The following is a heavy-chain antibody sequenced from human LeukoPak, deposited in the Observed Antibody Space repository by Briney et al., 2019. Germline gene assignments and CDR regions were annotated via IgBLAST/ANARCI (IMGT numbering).Heavy chain of an antibody. CDR1: GFTFSSYW. D-gene: IGHD6-19*01. CDR2: INSDGSST. J-gene: IGHJ4*02. CDR3: ARTGIAVAANGVDY. Sequence: GGSLRLSCAASGFTFSSYWMHWVRQAPGKGLVWVSRINSDGSSTSYADSVKGRFTISRDNAKNTLYLQMNSLRAEDTAVYYCARTGIAVAANGVDYWGQGTLVTVSS. V-gene: IGHV3-74*01.